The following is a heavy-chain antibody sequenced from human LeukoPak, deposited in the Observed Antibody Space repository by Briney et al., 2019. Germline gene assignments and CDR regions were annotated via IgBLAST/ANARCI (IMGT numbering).Heavy chain of an antibody. D-gene: IGHD1-14*01. CDR3: TTGPGSGGFDY. Sequence: PGGSLRLSCAASGFTFSNAWMSWVRQAPGKGLEWVGRIKSKTDGGTTDYAAPVKGRFTISRDDSKNTLYPQMNSLKTEDTAVYYCTTGPGSGGFDYWGQGTLVTVSS. CDR1: GFTFSNAW. V-gene: IGHV3-15*01. J-gene: IGHJ4*02. CDR2: IKSKTDGGTT.